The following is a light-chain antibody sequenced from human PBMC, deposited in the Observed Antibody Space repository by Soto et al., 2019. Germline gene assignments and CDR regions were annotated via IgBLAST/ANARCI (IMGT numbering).Light chain of an antibody. CDR2: EGS. V-gene: IGLV2-23*01. J-gene: IGLJ2*01. CDR1: SSDVGRYNL. CDR3: CSYAGSSTLV. Sequence: QSALTQPASVSGSPGQSITISCTGTSSDVGRYNLVSWYQHHPGKAPKLKIYEGSKRPSGVSNRLSGSKSGNTASLTISGLQAEDEADYYCCSYAGSSTLVFGGGTKLTVL.